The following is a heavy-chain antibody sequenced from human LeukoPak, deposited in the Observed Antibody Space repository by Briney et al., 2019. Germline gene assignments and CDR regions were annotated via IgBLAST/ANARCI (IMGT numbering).Heavy chain of an antibody. V-gene: IGHV1-24*01. CDR3: ATDPVGYSFDY. CDR1: GYTLTELS. J-gene: IGHJ4*02. CDR2: FDPEDGET. Sequence: ASVKVSCKVSGYTLTELSMHWVRQAPGKGLEWMGGFDPEDGETIYAQKFQGRVTTTEDTSTDTAYMELSSLRSEDTAVYYCATDPVGYSFDYWGQGTLVTVSS. D-gene: IGHD6-13*01.